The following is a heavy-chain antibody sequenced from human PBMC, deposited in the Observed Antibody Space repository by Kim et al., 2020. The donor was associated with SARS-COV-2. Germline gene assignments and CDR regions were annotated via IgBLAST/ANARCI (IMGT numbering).Heavy chain of an antibody. Sequence: GGSLRLSCAASGFTFSDYWMSWVRQAPGKGLQWVANIKQDGSEKYYVDSVKGRFTISRDNAKNSLYLQMNSLRAEDTAVYYCARAPSRRIAAAGNIWGQGTLVTVSS. CDR3: ARAPSRRIAAAGNI. J-gene: IGHJ3*02. D-gene: IGHD6-13*01. CDR1: GFTFSDYW. V-gene: IGHV3-7*05. CDR2: IKQDGSEK.